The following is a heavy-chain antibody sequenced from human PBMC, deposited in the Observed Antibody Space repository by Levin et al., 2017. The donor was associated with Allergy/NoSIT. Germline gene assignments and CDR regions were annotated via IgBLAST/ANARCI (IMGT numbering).Heavy chain of an antibody. Sequence: SETLSLTCAVYGGSFSGYYWSWIRQPPGKGLEWIGEINHSGSTNYNPSLKSRVTISVDTSKNQFSLKLSSVTAADTAVYYCARGRGSSGDYRVYYFDYWGQGTLVTVSS. V-gene: IGHV4-34*01. J-gene: IGHJ4*02. CDR1: GGSFSGYY. CDR3: ARGRGSSGDYRVYYFDY. D-gene: IGHD3-22*01. CDR2: INHSGST.